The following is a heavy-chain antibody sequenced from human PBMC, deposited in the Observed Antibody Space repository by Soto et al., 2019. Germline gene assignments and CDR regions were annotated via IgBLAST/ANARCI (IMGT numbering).Heavy chain of an antibody. CDR3: ARGLHSLFDY. CDR2: IWYDGNNK. Sequence: GSLSLSCAASGLTFSNYGMHWVRQAPGKGLEWVAVIWYDGNNKYYADSVKGRFTISRDNSKNTLYVQMTSLRAEDTAVYYCARGLHSLFDYWGQGTLVTVSS. D-gene: IGHD2-21*01. J-gene: IGHJ4*02. CDR1: GLTFSNYG. V-gene: IGHV3-33*01.